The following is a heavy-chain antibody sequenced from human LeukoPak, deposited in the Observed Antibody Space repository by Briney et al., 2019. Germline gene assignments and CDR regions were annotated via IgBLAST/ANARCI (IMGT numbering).Heavy chain of an antibody. Sequence: GGSLRLSCAASGFTFSSFGMHWVRQAPGKGLEWVAIISYDESIKYYADSVKGRFTISRDNSKNTLYLQMNSLRAEDTAVYYCAIGPPWWPGASFESWGQGILVTVSS. CDR2: ISYDESIK. J-gene: IGHJ4*02. V-gene: IGHV3-30*03. CDR3: AIGPPWWPGASFES. D-gene: IGHD2-8*02. CDR1: GFTFSSFG.